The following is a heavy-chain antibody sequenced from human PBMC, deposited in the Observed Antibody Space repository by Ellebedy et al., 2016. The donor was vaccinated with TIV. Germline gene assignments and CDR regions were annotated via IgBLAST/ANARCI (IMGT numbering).Heavy chain of an antibody. Sequence: GESLKISCAASGFTVSSNYMSWVRQAPGKGLEWVSIIYSAGSTYYADSVKGRFTISRDNSKSTVYLQMNSLRAEDTAIYYCARVDRGLAFDIWGQGTMVTVPS. CDR3: ARVDRGLAFDI. J-gene: IGHJ3*02. CDR2: IYSAGST. CDR1: GFTVSSNY. D-gene: IGHD3-16*01. V-gene: IGHV3-53*01.